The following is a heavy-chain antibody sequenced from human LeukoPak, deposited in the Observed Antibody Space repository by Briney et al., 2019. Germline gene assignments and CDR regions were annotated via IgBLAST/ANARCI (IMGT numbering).Heavy chain of an antibody. V-gene: IGHV3-33*01. J-gene: IGHJ6*04. D-gene: IGHD4-17*01. CDR1: RFTFSSYG. Sequence: GGSLRLSCAASRFTFSSYGMHWVRQAPGKGLEWVAVIWYDGSNKYYADSVKGRFTISRDNSKNTLYLQMNSLRAEDTAVYYCARGNGDSLLYGMDVWGKGTTVTVSS. CDR2: IWYDGSNK. CDR3: ARGNGDSLLYGMDV.